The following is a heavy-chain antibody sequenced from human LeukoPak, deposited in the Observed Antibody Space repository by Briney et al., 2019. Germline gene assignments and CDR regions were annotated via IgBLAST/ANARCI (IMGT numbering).Heavy chain of an antibody. J-gene: IGHJ4*02. V-gene: IGHV3-48*01. D-gene: IGHD3-10*01. CDR1: GFTFSSYS. Sequence: GGSLRLSCAASGFTFSSYSMNWVRQAPGKGLEWVSYISSSSSTVYYADSVKGRFTISRDNAKNSLYLQMNSLRAEDTAVYYCARDRGWYFDYWGQGTLVTVSS. CDR2: ISSSSSTV. CDR3: ARDRGWYFDY.